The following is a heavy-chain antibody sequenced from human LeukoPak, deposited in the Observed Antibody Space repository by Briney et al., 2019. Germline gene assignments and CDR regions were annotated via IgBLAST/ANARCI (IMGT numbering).Heavy chain of an antibody. J-gene: IGHJ4*02. CDR3: ARVEVGATTHFDY. V-gene: IGHV1-2*02. CDR1: GYTFTGYY. D-gene: IGHD1-26*01. CDR2: INPNSGGT. Sequence: ASVKVSCKASGYTFTGYYMHWVRQAPGQGREGMGWINPNSGGTNYSQKFQGRVTMTRDTAISTAYMELSRLRSADTAVYYCARVEVGATTHFDYWGQGTLVTVSS.